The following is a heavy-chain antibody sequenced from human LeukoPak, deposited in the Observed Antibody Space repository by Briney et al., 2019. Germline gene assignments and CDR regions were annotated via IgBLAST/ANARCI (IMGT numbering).Heavy chain of an antibody. D-gene: IGHD5-18*01. J-gene: IGHJ6*03. CDR2: IIPIFGTA. V-gene: IGHV1-69*05. CDR1: GGTFSSYA. Sequence: SVKVSCKASGGTFSSYAISWVRQAPGQGLEWMGGIIPIFGTANYAQKFQGRVTITTDESTSTAYMELSSLRSEDTAVYYCARDKGVDTAMVGGYYYMDVWGKGTTVTVSS. CDR3: ARDKGVDTAMVGGYYYMDV.